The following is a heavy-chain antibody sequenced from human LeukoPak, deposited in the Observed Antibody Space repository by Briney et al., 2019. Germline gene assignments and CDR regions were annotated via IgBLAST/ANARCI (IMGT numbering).Heavy chain of an antibody. CDR1: GGSISRYY. Sequence: SETLSLTCIVSGGSISRYYWSWIRPPAGKGLEWIGRIYASGSTNYNPSLKSRVTMPVDTSMTQLSLKLRSVTAAATAIYYCVREGGGNSGYDRWGQGTLVTVSS. J-gene: IGHJ4*02. V-gene: IGHV4-4*07. D-gene: IGHD5-12*01. CDR3: VREGGGNSGYDR. CDR2: IYASGST.